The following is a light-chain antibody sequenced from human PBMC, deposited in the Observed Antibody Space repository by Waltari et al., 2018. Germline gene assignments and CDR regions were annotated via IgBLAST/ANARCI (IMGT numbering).Light chain of an antibody. CDR1: NIGSRT. Sequence: SYVLPQPSSVSVAPGKTARITCGGSNIGSRTVHWHQQKPGQAPVLVFYYDSDRPSGIPERFSGSNSGNTATLTISRVEVGDEADYYCQAWDSSSDHWVFGGGTKLTVL. J-gene: IGLJ3*02. CDR2: YDS. CDR3: QAWDSSSDHWV. V-gene: IGLV3-21*04.